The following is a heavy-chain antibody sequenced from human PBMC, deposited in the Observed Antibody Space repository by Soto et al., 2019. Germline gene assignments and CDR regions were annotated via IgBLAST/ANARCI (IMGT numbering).Heavy chain of an antibody. CDR1: GGSISSSSYY. CDR3: ARQVYDFWSGRNYMDV. CDR2: IYYSGST. Sequence: SETLSLTCTVSGGSISSSSYYWGWIRQPPGKGLEWIGSIYYSGSTYYNPSLKSRVTISVDTSKNQFSLKLSSVTAADTAVYYCARQVYDFWSGRNYMDVWGKGTMVTVSS. D-gene: IGHD3-3*01. V-gene: IGHV4-39*01. J-gene: IGHJ6*03.